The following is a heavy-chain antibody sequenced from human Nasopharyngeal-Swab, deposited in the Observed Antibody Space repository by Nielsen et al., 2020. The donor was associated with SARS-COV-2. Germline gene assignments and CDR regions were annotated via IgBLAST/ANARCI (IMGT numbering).Heavy chain of an antibody. J-gene: IGHJ6*03. CDR2: IYHSGST. Sequence: WIRQPPGKGLEWIGYIYHSGSTYYNPSLKSRVTISVDRSKNQFSLKLSSVTAADTAVYYCARVGGDYYYHYYMDVWGKGTTVTVSS. V-gene: IGHV4-30-2*01. D-gene: IGHD1-26*01. CDR3: ARVGGDYYYHYYMDV.